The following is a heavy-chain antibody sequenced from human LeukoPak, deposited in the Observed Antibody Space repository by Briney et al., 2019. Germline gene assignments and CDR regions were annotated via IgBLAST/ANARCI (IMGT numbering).Heavy chain of an antibody. CDR2: ISYDGSNK. D-gene: IGHD4-23*01. J-gene: IGHJ4*02. V-gene: IGHV3-30*18. Sequence: PGGSLGLSCPASGFTFSRYGMHWVRQAPGKGLEWVAVISYDGSNKYYADSVKGRFTISRDNSKNTLYLQMNSLRVEDTAVYYCAKSVGNSGNYWGQGTLVTVSS. CDR1: GFTFSRYG. CDR3: AKSVGNSGNY.